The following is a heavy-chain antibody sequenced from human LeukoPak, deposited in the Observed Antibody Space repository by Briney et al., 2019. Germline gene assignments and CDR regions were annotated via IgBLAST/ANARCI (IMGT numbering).Heavy chain of an antibody. CDR2: IYYSGYT. CDR1: GGSISSYY. Sequence: PSETLSLTCTVSGGSISSYYWSWIRQPPGKGLEYIGYIYYSGYTNYNPSLKSRVTISVDTSKNQSSLKLSSVTAADTAVYYCARSDSPAVNCPDAFDFRAQGKVDTVSS. D-gene: IGHD4-17*01. V-gene: IGHV4-59*08. J-gene: IGHJ3*01. CDR3: ARSDSPAVNCPDAFDF.